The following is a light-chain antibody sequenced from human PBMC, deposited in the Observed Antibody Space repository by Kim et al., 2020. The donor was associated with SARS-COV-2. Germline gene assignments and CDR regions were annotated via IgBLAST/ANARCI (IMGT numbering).Light chain of an antibody. J-gene: IGLJ3*02. Sequence: GGKVTLTCGLSSGSVSTTSYPSWYQQTPGQAPRTLIYSTNTRSSGVPDRFSGSILGNKAALTITGALADDESDYYCVLYLGSGIWVFGGGTQLTVL. CDR3: VLYLGSGIWV. V-gene: IGLV8-61*01. CDR2: STN. CDR1: SGSVSTTSY.